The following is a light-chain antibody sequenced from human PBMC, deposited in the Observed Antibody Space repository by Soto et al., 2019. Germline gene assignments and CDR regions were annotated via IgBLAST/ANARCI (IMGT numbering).Light chain of an antibody. CDR1: QSVSSSY. Sequence: EIVSTQSPGTLSLSPGERATLSCRASQSVSSSYLAWYQQKPGQAPRLLIYRASSRATGIPDRFSGSGSGTDFTLTISRLEPEDFAVYYCQQYGSSRAFGQGTKVEIK. V-gene: IGKV3-20*01. CDR3: QQYGSSRA. CDR2: RAS. J-gene: IGKJ1*01.